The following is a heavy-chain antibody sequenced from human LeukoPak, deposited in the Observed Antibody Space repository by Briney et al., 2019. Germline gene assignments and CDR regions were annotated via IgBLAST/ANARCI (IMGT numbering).Heavy chain of an antibody. CDR1: GGSFSGYY. CDR2: INHSGST. D-gene: IGHD2-8*01. CDR3: ARGRSPNIVLMVYAIAYFDY. Sequence: PSETLSLTCAVYGGSFSGYYWSWIRQPPGKGLEWIGEINHSGSTNYNPSLKSRATISVDTSKNQFSLKLSSVTAADTAVYYCARGRSPNIVLMVYAIAYFDYWGQGTLVTVSS. V-gene: IGHV4-34*01. J-gene: IGHJ4*02.